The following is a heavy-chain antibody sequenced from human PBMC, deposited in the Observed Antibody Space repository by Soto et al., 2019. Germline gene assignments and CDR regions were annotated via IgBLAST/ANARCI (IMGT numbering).Heavy chain of an antibody. CDR3: AHRLAATGLFDY. CDR2: IYWDDDK. V-gene: IGHV2-5*02. D-gene: IGHD6-13*01. CDR1: GFSLSTSGVG. Sequence: QITLKESDPTLMKPTQTLTLTCTFSGFSLSTSGVGVGWIRQPPGKALEWLALIYWDDDKRYSPSLKSRLTITKDTSKNQVVLTMTNMDPVDTATYYCAHRLAATGLFDYWGQGTLVTVSS. J-gene: IGHJ4*02.